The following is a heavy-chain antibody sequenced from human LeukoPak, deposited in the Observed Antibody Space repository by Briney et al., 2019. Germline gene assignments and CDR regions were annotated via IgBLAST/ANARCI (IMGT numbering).Heavy chain of an antibody. CDR3: ARGLKRGYDWFDP. D-gene: IGHD1-1*01. Sequence: SETLSLTCAVYGGSFSGYYWSWIRQPPGKGLEWIGEINHSGSTNYNPSLKSRVTISVDTSKNQFSLKLSSVAAADTAVYYCARGLKRGYDWFDPWGQGTLVTVSS. CDR1: GGSFSGYY. CDR2: INHSGST. J-gene: IGHJ5*02. V-gene: IGHV4-34*01.